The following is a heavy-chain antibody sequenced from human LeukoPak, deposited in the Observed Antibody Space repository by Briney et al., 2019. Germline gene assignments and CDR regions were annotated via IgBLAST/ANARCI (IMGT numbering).Heavy chain of an antibody. D-gene: IGHD2-21*01. Sequence: GGSLILSCAASGFTFSSYGMHWVRQAPGKGLEWVAFIRYDGSNKYYADSVKGRFTISRDNSKNTLYLQMNSLRAEDTAVYYCATTVYCGGDCFDYWGQGTLVTVSS. CDR1: GFTFSSYG. CDR3: ATTVYCGGDCFDY. J-gene: IGHJ4*02. V-gene: IGHV3-30*02. CDR2: IRYDGSNK.